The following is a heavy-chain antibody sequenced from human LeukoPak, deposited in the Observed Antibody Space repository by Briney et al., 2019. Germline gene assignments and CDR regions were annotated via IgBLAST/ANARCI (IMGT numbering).Heavy chain of an antibody. Sequence: GGSLRLSCAASGFTFNSFWMTWVRQAPGKGLEWVANIKEDGSEKVYVDSLKGRFTISRDNAKNALYLQMNSLRVEDTAVYYCAKAIVGVSGLGYWGQGTLVTVSS. V-gene: IGHV3-7*02. CDR2: IKEDGSEK. CDR3: AKAIVGVSGLGY. CDR1: GFTFNSFW. D-gene: IGHD1-26*01. J-gene: IGHJ4*02.